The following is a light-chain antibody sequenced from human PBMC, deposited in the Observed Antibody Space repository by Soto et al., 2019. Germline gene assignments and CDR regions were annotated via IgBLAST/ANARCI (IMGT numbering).Light chain of an antibody. CDR3: TSYTSTSTPYV. CDR2: DVY. V-gene: IGLV2-14*01. J-gene: IGLJ1*01. Sequence: QSVLTQPASVSGLPGQSITISCAGTSSDVGRYTYVSWYQQHPGKAPKLIIYDVYNRPSGVSNRFSGSKSGNTASLTISGLQAEDEADYYCTSYTSTSTPYVFGGGTKVTVL. CDR1: SSDVGRYTY.